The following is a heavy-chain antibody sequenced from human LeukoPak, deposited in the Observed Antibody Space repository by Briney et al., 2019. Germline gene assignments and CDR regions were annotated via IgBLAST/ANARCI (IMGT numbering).Heavy chain of an antibody. CDR3: ARAMVVVDVDY. Sequence: GESLKISCKGSGYTFTTYWIGWVRQAPGKGLEWVTFIRYDGSNEYYADSVKGRFTISRDNSKNTLSLQMNSLRAEDTAVYYCARAMVVVDVDYWGQGTLVTVSS. J-gene: IGHJ4*02. V-gene: IGHV3-30*02. CDR1: GYTFTTYW. CDR2: IRYDGSNE. D-gene: IGHD3-22*01.